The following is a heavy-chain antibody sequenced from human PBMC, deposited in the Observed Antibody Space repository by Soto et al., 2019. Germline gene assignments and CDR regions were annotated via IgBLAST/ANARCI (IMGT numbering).Heavy chain of an antibody. CDR1: GGTFSSYA. V-gene: IGHV1-69*13. CDR2: IIPIFGTA. CDR3: ARELGYCSSTSCYDESDYYYGMDV. Sequence: SVKVSCKASGGTFSSYAISWVRQAPGQGLEWMGGIIPIFGTANYAQKFQGRVTITADESTSTAYMELSSLRSEDTAVYYCARELGYCSSTSCYDESDYYYGMDVWGQGNTVTVSS. D-gene: IGHD2-2*01. J-gene: IGHJ6*02.